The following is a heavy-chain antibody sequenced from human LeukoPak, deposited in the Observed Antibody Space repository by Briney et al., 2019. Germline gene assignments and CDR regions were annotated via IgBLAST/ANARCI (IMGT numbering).Heavy chain of an antibody. CDR3: ARTRTYYFDSSGFSKPTFDY. CDR1: GFTFSSYS. J-gene: IGHJ4*02. D-gene: IGHD3-22*01. Sequence: GGSLRLSCAASGFTFSSYSMNWVRQAPGKGLEWVSYISSSSSTIYYADSVKGRFTISRDNSKNTLYLQMNSLRPEDTAMYYCARTRTYYFDSSGFSKPTFDYWGQGALVTVSS. CDR2: ISSSSSTI. V-gene: IGHV3-48*01.